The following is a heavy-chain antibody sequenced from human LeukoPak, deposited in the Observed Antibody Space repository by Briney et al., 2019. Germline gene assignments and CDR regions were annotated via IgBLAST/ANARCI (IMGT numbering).Heavy chain of an antibody. CDR3: ARADSSSWYIGY. V-gene: IGHV1-46*01. J-gene: IGHJ4*02. CDR1: GYTLTELS. Sequence: WASVKVSCKVSGYTLTELSMHWVRQAPGQGLEWMGIINPSGGSTSYAQKFQGRVTMTRDTSTSTVYMELSSLRSEDTAVYYCARADSSSWYIGYWGQGTLVTVSS. D-gene: IGHD6-13*01. CDR2: INPSGGST.